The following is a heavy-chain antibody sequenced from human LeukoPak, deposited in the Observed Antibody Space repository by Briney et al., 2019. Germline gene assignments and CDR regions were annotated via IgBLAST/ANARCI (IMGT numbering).Heavy chain of an antibody. D-gene: IGHD3-22*01. Sequence: GGSLRLSCAASGFAFSTYSMKWVRQAPGKGPEWVSLISSTSIYIYYADSAKGRFTISRDNAKNSLYLQMNSLRAEDTAVYYCARVAPGFTYDDSDPRLWYYDLWGRGTLVTVSS. J-gene: IGHJ2*01. V-gene: IGHV3-21*01. CDR3: ARVAPGFTYDDSDPRLWYYDL. CDR1: GFAFSTYS. CDR2: ISSTSIYI.